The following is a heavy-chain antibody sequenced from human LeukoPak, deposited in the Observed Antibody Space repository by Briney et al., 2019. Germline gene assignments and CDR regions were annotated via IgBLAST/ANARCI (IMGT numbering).Heavy chain of an antibody. CDR3: AKDAIITMIVVVNAYFDY. D-gene: IGHD3-22*01. V-gene: IGHV3-21*04. CDR1: GSTFSIYS. Sequence: GGSLRLSCAASGSTFSIYSMNWVRQAPGKGLEWVSSISSSSSFIYYADSVKGRFSISRDNAKNSLYLQMNSLRAEDTAVYYCAKDAIITMIVVVNAYFDYWGQGTLVTVSS. J-gene: IGHJ4*02. CDR2: ISSSSSFI.